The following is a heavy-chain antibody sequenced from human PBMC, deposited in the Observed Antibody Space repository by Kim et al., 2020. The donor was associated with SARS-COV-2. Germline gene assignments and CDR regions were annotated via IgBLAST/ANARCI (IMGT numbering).Heavy chain of an antibody. CDR3: ARVGGVAAAAPFDY. CDR1: GGSFSGYY. Sequence: SETLSLTCAVYGGSFSGYYWSWIRQPPGKGLEWIGEINHSGSTNYNPSLKSRVTISVDTSKNQFSLKLSSVTAADTAVYYCARVGGVAAAAPFDYWGQGTLVNVSS. V-gene: IGHV4-34*01. J-gene: IGHJ4*02. D-gene: IGHD6-13*01. CDR2: INHSGST.